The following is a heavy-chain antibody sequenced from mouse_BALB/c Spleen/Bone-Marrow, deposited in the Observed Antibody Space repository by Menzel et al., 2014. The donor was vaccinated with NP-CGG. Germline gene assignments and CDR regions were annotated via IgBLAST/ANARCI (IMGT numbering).Heavy chain of an antibody. J-gene: IGHJ4*01. CDR3: ARSLITTVVANYAMDY. CDR1: GYTFTSYY. V-gene: IGHV1S56*01. D-gene: IGHD1-1*01. Sequence: QVQLQQSGPELVKPGASVRISCKASGYTFTSYYIHWVKQRPGQGLEWIGWIYPGNVNTKYNEKFKGKATLTADKSSSTAYMQLSSLTSEDSAVYFCARSLITTVVANYAMDYWGQRTSVTVSS. CDR2: IYPGNVNT.